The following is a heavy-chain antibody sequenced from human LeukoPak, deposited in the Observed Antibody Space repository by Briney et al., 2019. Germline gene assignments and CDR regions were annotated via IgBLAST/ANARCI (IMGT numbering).Heavy chain of an antibody. V-gene: IGHV1-18*01. CDR3: ARTVGGATDFDY. Sequence: ASVKVSCKASGYTFTSYGISWLRQSPGQGLEWMGWISAYNGNTNYAQKLQGRVTMTTDTSTSTAYMELRSLRSDDTAVYYCARTVGGATDFDYWGQGTLVTVSS. J-gene: IGHJ4*02. D-gene: IGHD1-26*01. CDR1: GYTFTSYG. CDR2: ISAYNGNT.